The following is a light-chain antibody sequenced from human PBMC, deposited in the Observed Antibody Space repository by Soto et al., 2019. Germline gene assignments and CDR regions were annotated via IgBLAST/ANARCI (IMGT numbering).Light chain of an antibody. CDR3: QQYGKSPQIT. CDR1: QSVSSSY. J-gene: IGKJ5*01. Sequence: EIVLTQSPGTLSLSPGERATLSCRASQSVSSSYLAWYQQKPGQAPRLLIYGASTRATGIPDRFSGSGSGTDFSLTISILEPEDFAVYYCQQYGKSPQITFGQGTRLEIK. CDR2: GAS. V-gene: IGKV3-20*01.